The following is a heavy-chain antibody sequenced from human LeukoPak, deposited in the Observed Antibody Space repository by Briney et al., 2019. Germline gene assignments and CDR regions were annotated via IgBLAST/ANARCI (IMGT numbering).Heavy chain of an antibody. Sequence: SETLSLTCAVSGYSISSGYYWGWIRQPPGKGLEWIGSIYHSGSTYYNPSLKIRVTISVDTSKNQFSLKLSSVTAADTAVYYCARLLGYYFDYWGQGTLVTVSS. V-gene: IGHV4-38-2*01. CDR3: ARLLGYYFDY. CDR2: IYHSGST. CDR1: GYSISSGYY. J-gene: IGHJ4*02. D-gene: IGHD1-26*01.